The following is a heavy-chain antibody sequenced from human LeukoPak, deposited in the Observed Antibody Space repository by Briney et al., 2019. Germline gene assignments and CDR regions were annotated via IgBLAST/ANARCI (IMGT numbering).Heavy chain of an antibody. CDR2: ISYDGTNK. V-gene: IGHV3-30-3*01. Sequence: GGSLRLSCAASGFTFSNYAMHWVRQAPGKGLEWVAVISYDGTNKYYADSVKGRFTISRDNSKNTMYLQMNSLRAEDTAVYYCARVLITFGGVIANGAFDIWGQGTMATVSS. CDR3: ARVLITFGGVIANGAFDI. J-gene: IGHJ3*02. CDR1: GFTFSNYA. D-gene: IGHD3-16*02.